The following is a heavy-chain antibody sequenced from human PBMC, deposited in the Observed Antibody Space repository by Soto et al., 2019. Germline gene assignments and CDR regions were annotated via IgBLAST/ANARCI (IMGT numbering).Heavy chain of an antibody. CDR2: ISGGGGSA. Sequence: EVQLLESGGGLVQPGGSLRLSCAASPFTFSNYAMNWVRQAPGKGLEWVSSISGGGGSAYYADSVKGRFTISRDNSKNTLYLQMNSLRAEDTAVYYCAKEAIMIFGRGSFDVWGQGIMVTVSS. D-gene: IGHD3-3*01. CDR3: AKEAIMIFGRGSFDV. CDR1: PFTFSNYA. J-gene: IGHJ3*01. V-gene: IGHV3-23*01.